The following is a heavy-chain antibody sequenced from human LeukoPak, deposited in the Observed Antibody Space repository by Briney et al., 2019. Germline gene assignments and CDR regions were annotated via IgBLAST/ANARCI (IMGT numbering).Heavy chain of an antibody. Sequence: SETLSLTCTVSGGSISSYYWSWIRQPQGKGLEWIGYIYYSGSTNYNPPLKSRVTISVDTSKNQFSLKLSSVTAADTAVYYCARDSLLGNYFDYWGQGTLVTVSS. CDR3: ARDSLLGNYFDY. J-gene: IGHJ4*02. D-gene: IGHD2-15*01. CDR2: IYYSGST. V-gene: IGHV4-59*01. CDR1: GGSISSYY.